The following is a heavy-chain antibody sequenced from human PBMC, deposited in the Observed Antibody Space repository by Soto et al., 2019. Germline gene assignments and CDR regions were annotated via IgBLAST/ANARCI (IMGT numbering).Heavy chain of an antibody. CDR3: AKEPTAVDPRDLFGGNPPADY. CDR1: GFTFSSYA. V-gene: IGHV3-23*01. Sequence: EVQLLESGGALLQPGGSLRLSCAASGFTFSSYAMNWVRQTPGKGLQWVSAISGSGENTYYADSVKDRFTISRDNSKNILYLRMNGLTVEDTAMYYCAKEPTAVDPRDLFGGNPPADYWGQGTLVTVSS. J-gene: IGHJ4*02. D-gene: IGHD2-15*01. CDR2: ISGSGENT.